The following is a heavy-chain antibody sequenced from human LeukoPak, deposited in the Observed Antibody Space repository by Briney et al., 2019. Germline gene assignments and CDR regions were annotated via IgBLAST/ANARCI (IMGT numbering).Heavy chain of an antibody. CDR3: ARDRSFYGSGSYYNDY. CDR2: ISASGGGT. CDR1: GFTFSNYV. Sequence: TGGSLRLSCAASGFTFSNYVMTWVRQAPGKGLEWVSTISASGGGTYYADSVRGRFTISRDNSKNTVNLQMNSLTADDTAVYFCARDRSFYGSGSYYNDYWGQGTLVTVSP. V-gene: IGHV3-23*01. D-gene: IGHD3-10*01. J-gene: IGHJ4*02.